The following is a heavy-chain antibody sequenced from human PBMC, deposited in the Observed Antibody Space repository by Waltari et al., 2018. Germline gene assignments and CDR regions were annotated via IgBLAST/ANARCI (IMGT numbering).Heavy chain of an antibody. CDR3: ARDRAARPEGWFDP. CDR1: GYSISSGYY. CDR2: IYNSGST. Sequence: QVQLQESGPGLVKPSETLSLTCTVSGYSISSGYYWGWIRQPPGKGLEWIGSIYNSGSTYYNPSLKSRVTISVDTSKNQFSLKLSSVTAADTAVYYCARDRAARPEGWFDPWGQGTLVTVSS. J-gene: IGHJ5*02. V-gene: IGHV4-38-2*02. D-gene: IGHD6-6*01.